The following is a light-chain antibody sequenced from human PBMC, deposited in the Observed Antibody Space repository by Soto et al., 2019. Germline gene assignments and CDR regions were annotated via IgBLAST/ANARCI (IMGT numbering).Light chain of an antibody. CDR2: DVD. CDR1: SSDIGGYNH. Sequence: QSVLTQPTSVSGSPGPSITISCTGVSSDIGGYNHVSWYQQHPGKVPRLIIYDVDNRPLGVSNRFSGSQSGNMASLTISGLQAEDEADYDCCAYTARTTLSGVFGGGTKLTVL. J-gene: IGLJ3*02. CDR3: CAYTARTTLSGV. V-gene: IGLV2-14*03.